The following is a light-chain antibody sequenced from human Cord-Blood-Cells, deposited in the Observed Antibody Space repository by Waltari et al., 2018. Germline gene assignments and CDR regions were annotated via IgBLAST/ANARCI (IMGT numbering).Light chain of an antibody. CDR2: KVS. V-gene: IGKV2-30*02. CDR3: MQGPHWPPT. Sequence: DVVMTQYRLSLPGTRGEPASRPWRSRQSLVHSDGNTYLNWFQQRPGQSPRRLIYKVSNRDSGVPDRFSGSGSGTDFTLQISRVAAEDVGVYSCMQGPHWPPTFGQGTQVEIK. CDR1: QSLVHSDGNTY. J-gene: IGKJ1*01.